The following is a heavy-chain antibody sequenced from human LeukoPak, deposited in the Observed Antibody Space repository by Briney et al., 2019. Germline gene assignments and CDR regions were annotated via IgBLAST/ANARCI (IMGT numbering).Heavy chain of an antibody. Sequence: ASLKVSCKASGYTFTGYYMHWVRQAPGQGLEWMGWINPNSGGTNYAQKFQGRVTMTRDTSISTAYMELSRLRSDDTAVYYCARVNAARFGDFDYWGQGTLVTVSS. V-gene: IGHV1-2*02. CDR3: ARVNAARFGDFDY. J-gene: IGHJ4*02. D-gene: IGHD3-10*01. CDR1: GYTFTGYY. CDR2: INPNSGGT.